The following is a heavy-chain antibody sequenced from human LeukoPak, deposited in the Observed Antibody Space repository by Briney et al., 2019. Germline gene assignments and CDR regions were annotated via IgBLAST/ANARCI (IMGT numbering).Heavy chain of an antibody. V-gene: IGHV3-23*01. Sequence: GGSLRLYCAASGFTFSSYAMSWVRQAPGKGLEWVSAISGSGGSTYYADSVKGRFTISRDNSKNTLYLQMNSLRAEDTAVYYCAKPQSSEWLRLGGVDYWGQGTLVTVSS. J-gene: IGHJ4*02. CDR1: GFTFSSYA. CDR2: ISGSGGST. D-gene: IGHD5-12*01. CDR3: AKPQSSEWLRLGGVDY.